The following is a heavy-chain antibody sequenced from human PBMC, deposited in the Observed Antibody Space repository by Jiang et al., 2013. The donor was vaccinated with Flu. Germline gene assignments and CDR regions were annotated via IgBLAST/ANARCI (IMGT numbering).Heavy chain of an antibody. J-gene: IGHJ4*02. CDR2: TYYRSKWYN. CDR3: SRTGEADY. D-gene: IGHD7-27*01. Sequence: VSSNSAAWNWIRQSPSRGLEWLGRTYYRSKWYNEYAVSVKSRITINPDTSKNQFSPQLNSVTPEDTAVYYCSRTGEADYWGQGTLVTVSS. V-gene: IGHV6-1*01. CDR1: VSSNSAA.